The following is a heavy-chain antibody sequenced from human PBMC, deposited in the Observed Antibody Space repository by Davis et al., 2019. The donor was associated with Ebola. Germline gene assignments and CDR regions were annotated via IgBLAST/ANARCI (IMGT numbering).Heavy chain of an antibody. CDR2: MNPNSGNT. CDR1: GYTFTSYD. D-gene: IGHD6-13*01. Sequence: AASVKVSCKASGYTFTSYDINWVRQAPGQGFEWMGWMNPNSGNTGYAQKFQGRVTMTRDTSTSTAYMELSGLRSEDTAVYYCARANWATVGTRWFDPWGQGTLVTVSS. J-gene: IGHJ5*02. V-gene: IGHV1-8*01. CDR3: ARANWATVGTRWFDP.